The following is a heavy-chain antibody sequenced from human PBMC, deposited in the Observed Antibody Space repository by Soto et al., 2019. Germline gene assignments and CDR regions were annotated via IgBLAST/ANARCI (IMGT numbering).Heavy chain of an antibody. V-gene: IGHV4-59*01. CDR3: ARSLSYCSSTSCYYYYYYYMDV. D-gene: IGHD2-2*01. J-gene: IGHJ6*03. CDR1: GGSISSYY. CDR2: IYYSGST. Sequence: QVQLQESGPGLVKPSETLSLTCTVSGGSISSYYWSWIRQPPGKGLEWIGYIYYSGSTNYNPSLKSRVTISVDTSKNQFSLKLSSVTAADTAVYYCARSLSYCSSTSCYYYYYYYMDVWGKGTTVTVSS.